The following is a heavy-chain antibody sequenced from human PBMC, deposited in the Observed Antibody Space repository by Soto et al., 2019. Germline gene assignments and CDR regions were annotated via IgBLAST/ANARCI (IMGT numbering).Heavy chain of an antibody. Sequence: SETLSLTCTVSGGSISSGGYYWSWIRQHPGKGLEWIGYIYYSGSTYYNPSLKSRVTISVDTSKNQFSLKLSSVTAADTAVYYCARWGGKNDFWSGPYYFDYWGQGTLVTVSS. CDR3: ARWGGKNDFWSGPYYFDY. D-gene: IGHD3-3*01. CDR1: GGSISSGGYY. CDR2: IYYSGST. V-gene: IGHV4-31*03. J-gene: IGHJ4*02.